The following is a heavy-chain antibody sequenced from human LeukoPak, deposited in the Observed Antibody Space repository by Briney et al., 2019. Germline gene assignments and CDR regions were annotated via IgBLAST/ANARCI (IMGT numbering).Heavy chain of an antibody. CDR3: ARVKEASAFDI. D-gene: IGHD5-12*01. CDR1: GFTFSSYS. J-gene: IGHJ3*02. CDR2: ISSSSSYI. Sequence: GSLRLSCAASGFTFSSYSMNWVRQAPGKGLEWVSSISSSSSYIYYADSVKGRFTISRDNAKNSLYLQMNSLRAEDTGLYYCARVKEASAFDIWGQGTRVTVSS. V-gene: IGHV3-21*01.